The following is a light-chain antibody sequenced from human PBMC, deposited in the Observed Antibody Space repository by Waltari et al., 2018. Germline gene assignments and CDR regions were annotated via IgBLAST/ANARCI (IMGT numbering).Light chain of an antibody. CDR2: GAS. Sequence: EILMTQSPTTLSVSPGERAPHSSRARQSITRKLAWYQQKPGQAHRLIIYGASTRATGIPARFSGSESGTEFTLTISSLQSEDFAVYYCQQYNNWRTFGKETKLEIK. V-gene: IGKV3-15*01. J-gene: IGKJ2*01. CDR1: QSITRK. CDR3: QQYNNWRT.